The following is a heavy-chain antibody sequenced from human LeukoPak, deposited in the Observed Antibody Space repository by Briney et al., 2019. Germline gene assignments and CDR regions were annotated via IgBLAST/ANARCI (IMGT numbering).Heavy chain of an antibody. V-gene: IGHV3-7*01. CDR3: ARVGGRYSPLGY. CDR2: IKQDGSEK. Sequence: GGSLRLSCAASGFTFSNYWMNWVRQAPGKGLEWVANIKQDGSEKYYVDSVKGRFTISRDNDKNSLFLQMTSLRAEDTAVYYCARVGGRYSPLGYWGQGTLVTVSS. J-gene: IGHJ4*02. D-gene: IGHD3-16*02. CDR1: GFTFSNYW.